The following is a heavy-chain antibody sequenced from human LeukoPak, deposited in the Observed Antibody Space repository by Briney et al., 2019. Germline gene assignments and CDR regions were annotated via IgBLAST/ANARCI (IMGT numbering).Heavy chain of an antibody. J-gene: IGHJ5*02. CDR1: VFSLSTYW. V-gene: IGHV3-74*01. CDR3: GRDRGYSSFDR. CDR2: INNDGSTP. Sequence: GGALRLSCAPSVFSLSTYWMHWGPHAPGKGLVCVSRINNDGSTPSYADAVKGRFTISRDNCKNTLYLQMSSLRVENTAMYYCGRDRGYSSFDRWGQGTLVTVSS.